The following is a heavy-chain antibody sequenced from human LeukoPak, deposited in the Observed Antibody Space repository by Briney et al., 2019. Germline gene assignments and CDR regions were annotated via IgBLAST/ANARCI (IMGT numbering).Heavy chain of an antibody. J-gene: IGHJ3*02. V-gene: IGHV3-7*01. Sequence: PGGSLRLSCAASGFTFSTYWMSWVRQAPGKGLEWVANIKQDGSEKYYVDSVKGRFTISRDNAKNSLYLQMNSLRAEDTAVYYCARDTPIPAPSTLTDAFDIWGQGTMVTVSS. CDR3: ARDTPIPAPSTLTDAFDI. CDR2: IKQDGSEK. D-gene: IGHD6-13*01. CDR1: GFTFSTYW.